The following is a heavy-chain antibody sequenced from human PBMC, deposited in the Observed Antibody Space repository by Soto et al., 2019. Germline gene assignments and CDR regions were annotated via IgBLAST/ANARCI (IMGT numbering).Heavy chain of an antibody. V-gene: IGHV3-23*01. Sequence: GSLRLSCATSGXTFSHFAMSWVRQAPGRGLEWVSSVVGGDDDRFYSDDVKGRFNITRENGKNMVYLQMHSLRAEDTAVYFFAKDREDHNSVWDALDVWGQGTVGTVS. CDR2: VVGGDDDR. CDR1: GXTFSHFA. CDR3: AKDREDHNSVWDALDV. J-gene: IGHJ3*01. D-gene: IGHD1-1*01.